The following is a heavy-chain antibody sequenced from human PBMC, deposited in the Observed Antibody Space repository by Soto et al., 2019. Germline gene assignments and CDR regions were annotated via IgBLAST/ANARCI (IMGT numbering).Heavy chain of an antibody. V-gene: IGHV4-34*01. CDR3: AREVLEYSIQYYFDY. D-gene: IGHD3-3*01. J-gene: IGHJ4*02. CDR1: GGSFSGYY. CDR2: INHSGST. Sequence: SETLSLTCAVYGGSFSGYYWSWIRQPPGKGLEWIGEINHSGSTNYNPSLKSRVTISVDTSKNQFSLKLSSVTAADTAVYYCAREVLEYSIQYYFDYWGQGTLVTVSS.